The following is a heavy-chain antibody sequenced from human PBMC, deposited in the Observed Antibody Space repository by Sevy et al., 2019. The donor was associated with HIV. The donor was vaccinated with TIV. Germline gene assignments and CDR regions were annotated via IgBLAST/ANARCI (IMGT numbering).Heavy chain of an antibody. D-gene: IGHD3-3*01. CDR3: ARDFFTIFGVVITEGWFDP. Sequence: GGSLRLSCEASGFTFSSYEMNWVRQAPGKGLEWVSYISSSGTTIKYADSVKGRFTISRDNAKNSLYMQMNSLRAEDTAVYYCARDFFTIFGVVITEGWFDPWGQGTLVTVSS. CDR2: ISSSGTTI. CDR1: GFTFSSYE. V-gene: IGHV3-48*03. J-gene: IGHJ5*02.